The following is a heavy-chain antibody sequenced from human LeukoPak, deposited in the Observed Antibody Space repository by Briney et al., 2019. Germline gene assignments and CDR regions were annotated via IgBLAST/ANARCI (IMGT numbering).Heavy chain of an antibody. V-gene: IGHV4-4*07. CDR3: AGSGVGYDSSGYFDY. CDR1: GGSISSYY. Sequence: SETLSLTCTVSGGSISSYYWSWIRQPAGKGLEWIGRIYTSGSTNYNPSLKSRVTMSVDTSKNHFSLKLSSVTAADTAVYYCAGSGVGYDSSGYFDYWGQGTLVTVSS. D-gene: IGHD3-22*01. CDR2: IYTSGST. J-gene: IGHJ4*02.